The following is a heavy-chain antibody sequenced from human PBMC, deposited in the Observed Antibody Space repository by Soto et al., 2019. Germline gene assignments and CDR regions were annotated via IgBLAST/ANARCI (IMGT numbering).Heavy chain of an antibody. V-gene: IGHV4-30-4*01. CDR3: ARLYTGYEAFDY. Sequence: SETLSLTCSVSGGSINSGDYYWSWIRQSPGKGLEWIGYIYYSGSTYYNPSLKGRSTISIDTSKNQFFLDVDSVTAADTAVYYCARLYTGYEAFDYWGQGTLVTVSS. J-gene: IGHJ4*02. D-gene: IGHD5-12*01. CDR1: GGSINSGDYY. CDR2: IYYSGST.